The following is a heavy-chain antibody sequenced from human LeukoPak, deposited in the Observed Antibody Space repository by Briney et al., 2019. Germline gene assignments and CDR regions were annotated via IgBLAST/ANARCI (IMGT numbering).Heavy chain of an antibody. V-gene: IGHV3-7*01. CDR3: AGDRAQYYDDAFDI. Sequence: GGSLRLSCAASGFTFNIYWMSWVLQAPGKGLEWVANIKPDGSDVYYLDSVKGRFTISRDNAQNSLYLQMNTLRVEDTAVYYCAGDRAQYYDDAFDIWGQGTMVTVSS. CDR2: IKPDGSDV. CDR1: GFTFNIYW. D-gene: IGHD3-3*01. J-gene: IGHJ3*02.